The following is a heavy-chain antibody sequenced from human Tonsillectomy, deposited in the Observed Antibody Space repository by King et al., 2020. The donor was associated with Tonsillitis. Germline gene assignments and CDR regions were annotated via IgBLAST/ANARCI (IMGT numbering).Heavy chain of an antibody. CDR1: GFTFSDFA. J-gene: IGHJ6*02. V-gene: IGHV3-30-3*01. Sequence: VQLVESGGGVVQPGRSLRLSCAASGFTFSDFAMHWVRQAPGKGLDWVALLSYDGTNKYYADSVKGRFTISRDNCKNTLYLQMNSLRGEDTSVYYCARPYCSGGSCPDYYYYYGLDVWGQGTTVTVSS. CDR2: LSYDGTNK. CDR3: ARPYCSGGSCPDYYYYYGLDV. D-gene: IGHD2-15*01.